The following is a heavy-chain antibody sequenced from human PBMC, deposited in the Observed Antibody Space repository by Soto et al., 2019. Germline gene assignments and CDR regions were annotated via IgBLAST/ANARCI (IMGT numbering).Heavy chain of an antibody. CDR2: IYYSGST. D-gene: IGHD2-2*01. Sequence: TLSLTCTVSFGSISIGDYYWIWIRQPPGKGLEWIGYIYYSGSTYYNPSLKSRVTISVDTSKNQFSLKLSSVAAADTAVYYCARGLQVPAYDEGWFDPWGQGTLVTVSS. CDR3: ARGLQVPAYDEGWFDP. J-gene: IGHJ5*02. V-gene: IGHV4-30-4*01. CDR1: FGSISIGDYY.